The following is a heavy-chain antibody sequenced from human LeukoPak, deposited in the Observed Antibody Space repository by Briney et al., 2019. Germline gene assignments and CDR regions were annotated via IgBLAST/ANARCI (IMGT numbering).Heavy chain of an antibody. J-gene: IGHJ4*02. CDR1: GGSINSYY. D-gene: IGHD6-13*01. CDR2: IYYSGST. V-gene: IGHV4-59*01. CDR3: ASSRIAAELPYFDY. Sequence: SETLSLTCTVSGGSINSYYWSWIRQPPGKGLEWIGYIYYSGSTNYNPSLKSRITISVDTSKNQFSLKLSSVTAADTAVYYCASSRIAAELPYFDYWGQGTLVTVSS.